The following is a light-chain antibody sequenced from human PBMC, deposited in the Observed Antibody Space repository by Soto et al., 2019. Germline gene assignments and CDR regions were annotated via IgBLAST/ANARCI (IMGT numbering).Light chain of an antibody. J-gene: IGKJ4*01. V-gene: IGKV1-12*01. Sequence: DIQLTQSPSSVSASVGDRVTITCRASSDISSWLAWYQQKPGQAPNILVFAASTLQRGVPTRFSGRGSGTEFTLTSDSLQPEDFATSYCQQADRLPLTFGGGTKVEIK. CDR1: SDISSW. CDR3: QQADRLPLT. CDR2: AAS.